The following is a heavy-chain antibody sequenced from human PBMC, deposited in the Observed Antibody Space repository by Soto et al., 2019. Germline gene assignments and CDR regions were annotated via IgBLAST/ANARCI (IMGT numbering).Heavy chain of an antibody. CDR2: IDPSDSYT. D-gene: IGHD2-15*01. CDR1: GYSFTSYW. Sequence: GESLKISCKGSGYSFTSYWISWVRQMPGKGLEWMGRIDPSDSYTNYSPSFQGHVTISADKSISTAYPQWSSLKASDTAMYYCASEGRYCSGGSCTFDYWGQGTLVTVSS. CDR3: ASEGRYCSGGSCTFDY. V-gene: IGHV5-10-1*01. J-gene: IGHJ4*02.